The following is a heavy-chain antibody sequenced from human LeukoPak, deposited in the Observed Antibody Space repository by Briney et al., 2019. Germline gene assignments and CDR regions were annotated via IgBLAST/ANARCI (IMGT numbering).Heavy chain of an antibody. CDR3: VKADYYDTSNYYYRYFQY. CDR2: ISSNGGST. J-gene: IGHJ1*01. D-gene: IGHD3-22*01. Sequence: GGSLRLSCSASGFTFSSYTMHWVPQAPGKGLEYVSAISSNGGSTYYADSVKGRFTISRDNSKNTLYLQMSSLRAEGTAVYYCVKADYYDTSNYYYRYFQYWGQGTLVTVSS. V-gene: IGHV3-64D*09. CDR1: GFTFSSYT.